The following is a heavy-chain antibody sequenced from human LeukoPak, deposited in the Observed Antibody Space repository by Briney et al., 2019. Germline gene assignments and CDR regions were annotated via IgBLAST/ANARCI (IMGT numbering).Heavy chain of an antibody. CDR3: ARAYAGYASRFDY. Sequence: KPSETLSLTCSVSGGSISSSSYYWGWLRQPPGKGLEWIGSIYYSGNTYNNPSLKSRVTVSVDTSKNQFSLKLSSVIEADTAVYYCARAYAGYASRFDYWGQGILVTVSS. D-gene: IGHD1-1*01. J-gene: IGHJ4*02. V-gene: IGHV4-39*07. CDR2: IYYSGNT. CDR1: GGSISSSSYY.